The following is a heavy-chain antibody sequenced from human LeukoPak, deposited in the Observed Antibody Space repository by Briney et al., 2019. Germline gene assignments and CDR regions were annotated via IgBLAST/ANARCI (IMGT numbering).Heavy chain of an antibody. CDR3: ARDRLSGATGKQNWFDP. V-gene: IGHV3-21*01. CDR2: ISSSSSYI. D-gene: IGHD1-26*01. Sequence: GGSLRLSCAASGFTFSSYSMNWVRQAPGKGLEWVSSISSSSSYIYYADSVKGRFTISRDNAKNSLYLQMNSLRAEDTAVYYCARDRLSGATGKQNWFDPWGQGTLVTVSS. J-gene: IGHJ5*02. CDR1: GFTFSSYS.